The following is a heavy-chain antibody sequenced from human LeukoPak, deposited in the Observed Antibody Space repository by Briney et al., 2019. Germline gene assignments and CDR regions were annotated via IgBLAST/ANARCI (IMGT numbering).Heavy chain of an antibody. J-gene: IGHJ6*02. V-gene: IGHV3-66*01. D-gene: IGHD2-2*01. CDR2: IYSGGST. CDR3: ARDSAICSSTSCYYYYGMDV. Sequence: PGGSLRLSCAASGFTVSSNYMSWVRQAPGKGLEWVSVIYSGGSTYYADSVKGRFTISRDNSKNTLYLQMNSLRAEDTAVYYCARDSAICSSTSCYYYYGMDVWGQGTTVTVPS. CDR1: GFTVSSNY.